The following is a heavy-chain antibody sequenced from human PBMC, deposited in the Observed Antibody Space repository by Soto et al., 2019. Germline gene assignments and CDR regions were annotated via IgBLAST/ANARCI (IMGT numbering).Heavy chain of an antibody. CDR3: TKYSGTSSAPAA. Sequence: GGSLRLSCAASGFTFDDYTMHWVRQAPGKGLEWVSGISWNSGSIVYADSVKGRFTISRDNAKNYLYLQMNSLRVEDTAVYYCTKYSGTSSAPAALGQGTLVTVSS. V-gene: IGHV3-9*01. D-gene: IGHD1-26*01. CDR1: GFTFDDYT. J-gene: IGHJ5*02. CDR2: ISWNSGSI.